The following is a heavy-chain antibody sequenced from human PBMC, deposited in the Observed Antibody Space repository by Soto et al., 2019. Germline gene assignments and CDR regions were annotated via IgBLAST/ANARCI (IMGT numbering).Heavy chain of an antibody. CDR3: ARDRLGATGDY. V-gene: IGHV1-18*01. J-gene: IGHJ4*02. Sequence: EASVKVSCKASGYTFTSYGISWVRQAPGQGLEWMGWISAYNANTNYAQKLQGRVTMTTDTSTSTAYMELRRLRSEDTEVYFCARDRLGATGDYWGQGTLVTVSS. CDR1: GYTFTSYG. CDR2: ISAYNANT. D-gene: IGHD1-26*01.